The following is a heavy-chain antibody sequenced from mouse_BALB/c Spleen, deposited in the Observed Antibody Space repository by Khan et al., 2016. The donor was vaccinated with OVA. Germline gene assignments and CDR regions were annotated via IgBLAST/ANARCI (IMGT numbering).Heavy chain of an antibody. CDR1: GFTFTVYY. Sequence: VQLVVSGGGLVQSGDSLILSCATSGFTFTVYYMSWVRQPPGKALEWLGFIINKANGYTTEYSASVKGRFTISRDNSQSILYLQMSKLIAENSTTYYCERDRGNDYRYEAIWGQGTMLTVSA. D-gene: IGHD2-14*01. CDR2: IINKANGYTT. J-gene: IGHJ3*01. V-gene: IGHV7-3*02. CDR3: ERDRGNDYRYEAI.